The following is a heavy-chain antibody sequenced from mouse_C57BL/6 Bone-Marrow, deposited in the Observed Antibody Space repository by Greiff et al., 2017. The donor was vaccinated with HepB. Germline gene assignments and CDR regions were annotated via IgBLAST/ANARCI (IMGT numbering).Heavy chain of an antibody. CDR1: GFTFSDAW. J-gene: IGHJ2*01. V-gene: IGHV6-6*01. CDR2: IRNKANNHAT. CDR3: TRDYFDY. Sequence: EVQLVESGGGLVQPGGSMKLSCAASGFTFSDAWMDWVRQSPEKGLEWVADIRNKANNHATYYAESVKVSCTISRDDSKSSVYLQMNILRAEDTGIYYCTRDYFDYWGQGTTLTVSS.